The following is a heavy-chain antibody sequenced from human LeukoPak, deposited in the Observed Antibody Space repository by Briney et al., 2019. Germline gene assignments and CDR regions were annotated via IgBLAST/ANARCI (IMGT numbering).Heavy chain of an antibody. V-gene: IGHV7-4-1*02. J-gene: IGHJ5*02. CDR2: INTNTGNP. CDR1: GYTFTSYA. Sequence: ASVKVSCKASGYTFTSYAMNWVRQAPGQGLEWMGWINTNTGNPTYAQGFTGRFDFSLDTSVSTAYLQISSLKAEDTAVYYCAREAAGATSLEGWFDPWGQGTLVTVSS. D-gene: IGHD1-26*01. CDR3: AREAAGATSLEGWFDP.